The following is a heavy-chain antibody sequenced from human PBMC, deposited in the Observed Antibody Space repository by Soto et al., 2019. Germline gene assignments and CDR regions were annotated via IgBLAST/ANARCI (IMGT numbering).Heavy chain of an antibody. V-gene: IGHV1-18*04. CDR3: ARGSPIAVAGTVDY. CDR1: GYTFTSYG. CDR2: ISAYNGNT. J-gene: IGHJ4*02. D-gene: IGHD6-19*01. Sequence: VASVKVSCKASGYTFTSYGISWVRQAPGQGLEWMGWISAYNGNTNYAQKLQGRVTMTTDTSTSTAYMELRSLRSDDTAVYYCARGSPIAVAGTVDYWGQGTLVTVSS.